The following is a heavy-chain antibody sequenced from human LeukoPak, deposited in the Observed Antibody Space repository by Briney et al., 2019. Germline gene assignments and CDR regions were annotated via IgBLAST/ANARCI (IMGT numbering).Heavy chain of an antibody. V-gene: IGHV3-23*01. CDR3: ARDRHYYYYYMDV. J-gene: IGHJ6*03. CDR2: ISGSGGST. Sequence: GGSLRLSCAASGFTFSSYAMSWVRQAPGKGLEWVSAISGSGGSTYYADSVKGRLTISRDNSKNTLYLQMNSLRAEDTAVYYCARDRHYYYYYMDVWGKGTTVTVSS. CDR1: GFTFSSYA.